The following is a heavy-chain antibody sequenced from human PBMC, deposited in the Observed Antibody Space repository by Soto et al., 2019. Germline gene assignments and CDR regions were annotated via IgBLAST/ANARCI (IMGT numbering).Heavy chain of an antibody. D-gene: IGHD3-10*01. CDR1: GFTFSSYG. CDR3: AKDNPPNVLLWFGELYPDY. CDR2: ISYDGSNK. J-gene: IGHJ4*02. Sequence: GGSLRLSCAASGFTFSSYGMHWVRQAPGKGLEWVAVISYDGSNKYYADSVKGRFTISRDNSKNTLYLQMNSLRAEDTAVYYCAKDNPPNVLLWFGELYPDYWGQGTLVTVS. V-gene: IGHV3-30*18.